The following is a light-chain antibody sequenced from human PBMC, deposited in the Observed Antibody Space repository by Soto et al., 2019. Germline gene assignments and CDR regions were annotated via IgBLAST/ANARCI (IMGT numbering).Light chain of an antibody. CDR2: DVT. CDR3: CSYAGSYSYV. J-gene: IGLJ1*01. V-gene: IGLV2-11*01. Sequence: QSALTQPASLSGSPGQSITISCSGTRSDVGGYNFVSWFQQYPGKAPKLMIYDVTKRPSGVPDRFSGSSSGNTASLTISGLQAEDEADYFCCSYAGSYSYVFGTGTKVTVL. CDR1: RSDVGGYNF.